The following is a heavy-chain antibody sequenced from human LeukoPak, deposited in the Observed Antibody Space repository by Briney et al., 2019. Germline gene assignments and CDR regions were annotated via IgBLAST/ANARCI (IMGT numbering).Heavy chain of an antibody. J-gene: IGHJ6*03. Sequence: SETLSLTCTVSGYSLSSGYYWGWIRQPPGKGLEWIGSIYHSGSTYYNPSLKSRVTISVDTSKNQFSLKLSSVTAADTAVYYCARGTGGYCSSTSCPPPYYYYYYMDVWGKGTTVTVSS. CDR3: ARGTGGYCSSTSCPPPYYYYYYMDV. CDR2: IYHSGST. CDR1: GYSLSSGYY. D-gene: IGHD2-2*01. V-gene: IGHV4-38-2*02.